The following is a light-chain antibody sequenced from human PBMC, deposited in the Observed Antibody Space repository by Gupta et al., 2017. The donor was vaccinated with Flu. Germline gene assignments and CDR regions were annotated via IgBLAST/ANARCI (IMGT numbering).Light chain of an antibody. V-gene: IGKV4-1*01. CDR3: QQDDSTPWT. J-gene: IGKJ1*01. CDR1: QSGSYSSNNKNY. Sequence: DIVMTQSPDSLAVSLGERATINCKSSQSGSYSSNNKNYLAWYQQKPGQPPKLLIYWASTRESGVPDRFSGSGSGTDFTLTISSLQAEDVAVYYCQQDDSTPWTFGQGTKVEIK. CDR2: WAS.